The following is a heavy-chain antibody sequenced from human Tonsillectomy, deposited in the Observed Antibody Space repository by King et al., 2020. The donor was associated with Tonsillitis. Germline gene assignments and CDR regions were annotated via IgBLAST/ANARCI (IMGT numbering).Heavy chain of an antibody. CDR3: ARDSVVPAAMEAEYYYGMDV. J-gene: IGHJ6*02. D-gene: IGHD2-2*01. CDR1: GGSISSSSYY. CDR2: IYYSGST. Sequence: QLQESGPGLVKPSETLSLTCAVSGGSISSSSYYWGWIRQPPGKGLEWIGSIYYSGSTYYNPSLKSRVTISVDTSKNQFSLKLSSVTAADTALYYCARDSVVPAAMEAEYYYGMDVWGQGTTVTVSS. V-gene: IGHV4-39*02.